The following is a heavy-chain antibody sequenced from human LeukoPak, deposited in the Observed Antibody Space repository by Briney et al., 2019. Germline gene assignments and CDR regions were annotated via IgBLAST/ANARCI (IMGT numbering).Heavy chain of an antibody. CDR3: AREYGDYETGYYYYYMDV. Sequence: SETLSLTCTVSGGSISSYYWSWIRQPPGKGLEWIGYIYYSGSTNYNPSLKSRVTISVDTSKNQFSLKLSSVTAADTAVYYCAREYGDYETGYYYYYMDVWGKGTTVTISS. CDR2: IYYSGST. V-gene: IGHV4-59*01. CDR1: GGSISSYY. J-gene: IGHJ6*03. D-gene: IGHD4-17*01.